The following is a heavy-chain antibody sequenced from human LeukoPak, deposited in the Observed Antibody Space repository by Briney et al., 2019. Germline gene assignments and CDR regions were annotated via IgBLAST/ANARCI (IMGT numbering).Heavy chain of an antibody. D-gene: IGHD2-21*02. CDR2: ISSSSSYI. CDR1: GFTFSSYS. V-gene: IGHV3-21*01. CDR3: ARGHIVVVTAAFDI. J-gene: IGHJ3*02. Sequence: GGSLRLSCAASGFTFSSYSMNWVRQAPGKGLEWVSSISSSSSYIYYADSVKGRFTISRDNAKNSLHLQMNSLRAEDTAVYYCARGHIVVVTAAFDIWGQGTMVTVSS.